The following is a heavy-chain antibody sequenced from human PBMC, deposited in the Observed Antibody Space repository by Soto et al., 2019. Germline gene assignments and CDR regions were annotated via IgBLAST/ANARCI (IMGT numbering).Heavy chain of an antibody. V-gene: IGHV3-30-3*01. CDR1: GFTFSSYS. CDR3: ARAYEGDYFDY. J-gene: IGHJ4*02. Sequence: PGGSLRLSCAASGFTFSSYSIHWVRQAPGKGLEWVAAISYDGSKKYYADSVKGRFTISRDNSKNTLYLQMNSLRAEDTAVYYCARAYEGDYFDYWGQGTLVTVSS. D-gene: IGHD3-16*01. CDR2: ISYDGSKK.